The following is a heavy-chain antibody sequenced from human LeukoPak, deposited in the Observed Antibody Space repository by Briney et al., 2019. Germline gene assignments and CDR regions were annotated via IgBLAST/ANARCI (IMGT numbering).Heavy chain of an antibody. Sequence: GGSLRLSCAAFGFTFSNYAMSWVRQAPDKGLEWVSTISGSGTPTYTADSVKGRFTISRDNSKNTLDLQMNNLRAEDTAVYYCARDLDDFNTLPPFFQHWGQGTLVTVSS. CDR1: GFTFSNYA. J-gene: IGHJ1*01. CDR2: ISGSGTPT. CDR3: ARDLDDFNTLPPFFQH. D-gene: IGHD3-3*01. V-gene: IGHV3-23*01.